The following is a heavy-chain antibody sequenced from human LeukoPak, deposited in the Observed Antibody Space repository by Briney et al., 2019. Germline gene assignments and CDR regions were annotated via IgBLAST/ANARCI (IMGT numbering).Heavy chain of an antibody. CDR2: ISSSGGDT. CDR3: AKEEVYCSTTSCYRAFDY. Sequence: PGGSLRLSCAASGFTFSRYAMSWVRQAPGKGLEWVSTISSSGGDTYYADSVKGRFTVSRDNSKNTLYLQMNSLRAEDTAVYYCAKEEVYCSTTSCYRAFDYWGQGTLVTVFS. V-gene: IGHV3-23*01. D-gene: IGHD2-2*02. CDR1: GFTFSRYA. J-gene: IGHJ4*02.